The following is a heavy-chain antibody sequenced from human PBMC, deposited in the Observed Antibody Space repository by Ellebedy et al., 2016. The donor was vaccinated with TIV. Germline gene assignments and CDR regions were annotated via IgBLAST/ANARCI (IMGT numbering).Heavy chain of an antibody. CDR2: ISYDGSNK. V-gene: IGHV3-30*03. Sequence: GGSLRLXCAASGFTFSSYGMHWVRQAPGKGLEWVAVISYDGSNKYYADSVKGRFTISRDNSKNTLYLQMNSLRAEDTAVYYCARGSVVTLNYYFDYWGQGTLVTVSS. CDR3: ARGSVVTLNYYFDY. J-gene: IGHJ4*02. D-gene: IGHD2-21*02. CDR1: GFTFSSYG.